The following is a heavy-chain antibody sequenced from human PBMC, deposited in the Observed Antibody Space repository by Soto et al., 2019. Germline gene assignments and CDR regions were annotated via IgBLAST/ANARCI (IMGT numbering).Heavy chain of an antibody. J-gene: IGHJ4*02. CDR2: IIPIFGTP. Sequence: QVQLVQSGAEVKKPGSSVNVSCKASGGIFSTYAISWLRQAPGQGLEWMGGIIPIFGTPNYAQRFQGRVTITADESTSTAYMELSRLRSEDTAAYYCERDREDYGSGNYYNRIDFWGQGTLVTVSS. CDR3: ERDREDYGSGNYYNRIDF. CDR1: GGIFSTYA. D-gene: IGHD3-10*01. V-gene: IGHV1-69*01.